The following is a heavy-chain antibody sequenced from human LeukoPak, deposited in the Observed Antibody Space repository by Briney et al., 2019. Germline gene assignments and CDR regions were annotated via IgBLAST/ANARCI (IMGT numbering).Heavy chain of an antibody. D-gene: IGHD5-18*01. Sequence: SVKVSCKASGYTFTGYYMHWVRQAPGQGLEWMGRILPFRGTTNDAQKFQDRVTITADKSTGTVYMEVSSLRSEDTAVYYCARDQGYSDSAAHYGMDVWGQGTTVTVAS. V-gene: IGHV1-69*08. CDR2: ILPFRGTT. CDR1: GYTFTGYY. CDR3: ARDQGYSDSAAHYGMDV. J-gene: IGHJ6*02.